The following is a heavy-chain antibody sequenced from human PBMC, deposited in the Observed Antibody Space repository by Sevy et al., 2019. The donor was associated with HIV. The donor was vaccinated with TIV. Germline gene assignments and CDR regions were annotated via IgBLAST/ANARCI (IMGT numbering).Heavy chain of an antibody. D-gene: IGHD3-10*01. Sequence: GGSLRLSCIASGFSFSNFGMHWVRQAPGKGLEWVAISSYDGHTNYFGDSVKGRFTISRDNSKNTVFLQMNSLRSEDTAVYYCAKGLGMVQGALLSDDVWGQGTMVTVSS. CDR2: SSYDGHTN. J-gene: IGHJ3*01. CDR3: AKGLGMVQGALLSDDV. V-gene: IGHV3-30*18. CDR1: GFSFSNFG.